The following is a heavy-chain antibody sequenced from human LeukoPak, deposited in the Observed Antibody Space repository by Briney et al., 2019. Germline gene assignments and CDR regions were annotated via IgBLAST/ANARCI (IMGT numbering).Heavy chain of an antibody. CDR1: GFTFSHYL. CDR3: GRGGNGIDL. Sequence: GGSLRLSCAASGFTFSHYLMHWVRQAPGKGLVWVSRINSDESNTNSYADSVKGRFIISRDNAKNTLYLQMNSLRAEDTAVYFRGRGGNGIDLWGQETTVIV. V-gene: IGHV3-74*01. CDR2: INSDESNT. J-gene: IGHJ6*02. D-gene: IGHD2/OR15-2a*01.